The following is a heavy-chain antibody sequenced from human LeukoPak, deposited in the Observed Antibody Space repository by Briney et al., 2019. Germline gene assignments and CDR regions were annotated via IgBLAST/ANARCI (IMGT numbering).Heavy chain of an antibody. Sequence: PSETLPLTCTVSGGSISSSGYYWSRIRQHPGKGLEWIGYIYHSGSTDYNPSLKSRFTISVDTSKNQFSLKLSSVTAADTAVYYCARDTRQQWAFDYWGQGTLVTVSS. CDR2: IYHSGST. D-gene: IGHD6-19*01. CDR1: GGSISSSGYY. V-gene: IGHV4-31*03. CDR3: ARDTRQQWAFDY. J-gene: IGHJ4*02.